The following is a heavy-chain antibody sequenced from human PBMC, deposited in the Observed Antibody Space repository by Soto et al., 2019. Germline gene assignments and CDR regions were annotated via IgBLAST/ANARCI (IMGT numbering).Heavy chain of an antibody. D-gene: IGHD3-3*01. CDR1: GGSISSGGYY. CDR2: IYYSGST. CDR3: AISGWFDAFGVVRPYYYYGMDV. V-gene: IGHV4-31*03. Sequence: QVQLQESGPGLVKPSQTLSLTCTVSGGSISSGGYYWSWIRQHPGKGLEWIGYIYYSGSTYYNPSLKSRVNISVDTSKNQFSLKLSSVTAADTAVYYRAISGWFDAFGVVRPYYYYGMDVWGQGTTVTVSS. J-gene: IGHJ6*02.